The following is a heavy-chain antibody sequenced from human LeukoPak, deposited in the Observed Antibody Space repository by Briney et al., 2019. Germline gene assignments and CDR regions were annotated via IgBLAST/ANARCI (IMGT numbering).Heavy chain of an antibody. J-gene: IGHJ4*02. CDR2: INPNTRGT. CDR3: ARVRFYGDLTGLFDY. D-gene: IGHD4-17*01. V-gene: IGHV1-2*02. Sequence: ASVKVSCKASGYTFTGYYIHWVRQAPGQGLEWMGWINPNTRGTNYAQKFLGRVTMTRDTSISTAYMELSRLRSDDTAVYYCARVRFYGDLTGLFDYWGQGTLVTVSS. CDR1: GYTFTGYY.